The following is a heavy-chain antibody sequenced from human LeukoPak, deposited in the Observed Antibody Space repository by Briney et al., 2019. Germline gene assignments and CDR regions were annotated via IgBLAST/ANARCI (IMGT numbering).Heavy chain of an antibody. Sequence: SGTLSLTCTVSGGSVSSRNWWSWVRQTPGEGLEWIGEIFHTGSANYKPFLRSRVTMSVDKSKNHFSLELRSVTAADTAVYYCARDWEFCGGFSCYPYWYDSWGQGILVTVSS. J-gene: IGHJ5*01. CDR3: ARDWEFCGGFSCYPYWYDS. CDR1: GGSVSSRNW. CDR2: IFHTGSA. V-gene: IGHV4-4*02. D-gene: IGHD2-21*01.